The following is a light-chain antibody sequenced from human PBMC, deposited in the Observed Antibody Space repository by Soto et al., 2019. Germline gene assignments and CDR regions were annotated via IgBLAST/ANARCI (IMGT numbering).Light chain of an antibody. V-gene: IGKV1-39*01. CDR3: QQTYNTPWT. Sequence: DIQMTESPSSLSASVGDRVTITCRASPSISTYLNWYHQKPGKAPKLLSYAASSLQSGVPSRVSGSGSGTDFALTISSLKPEDFETYYCQQTYNTPWTFGQGTKVDIK. CDR2: AAS. J-gene: IGKJ1*01. CDR1: PSISTY.